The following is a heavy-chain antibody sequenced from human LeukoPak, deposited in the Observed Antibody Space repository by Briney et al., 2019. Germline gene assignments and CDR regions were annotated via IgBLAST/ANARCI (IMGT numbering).Heavy chain of an antibody. V-gene: IGHV3-7*01. CDR2: INPDGSQK. J-gene: IGHJ4*02. D-gene: IGHD3-10*01. CDR3: AKEEWFRLDI. Sequence: GGSLRLSCAASGFSFSIHWMTWVRQAPGKGLERVAKINPDGSQKYYLDSVRGRFTISRDNAKNSVYMQMNSLRADDTAVYFCAKEEWFRLDIWGQGTSVTVSS. CDR1: GFSFSIHW.